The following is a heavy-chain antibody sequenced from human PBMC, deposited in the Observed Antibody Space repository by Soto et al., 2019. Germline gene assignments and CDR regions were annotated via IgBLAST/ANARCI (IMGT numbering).Heavy chain of an antibody. CDR2: IYYSGNT. D-gene: IGHD4-4*01. CDR1: GGSISSGGYY. J-gene: IGHJ6*02. CDR3: AREEGAVTSGGYYYYYGVDV. Sequence: ASETLSLTCTVSGGSISSGGYYWSWIRQHPWKGLEWIGYIYYSGNTYYNPSLKSRLTISVDTSKNQFSLKLTSVTAADTAVYYCAREEGAVTSGGYYYYYGVDVWGQGXTVTVYS. V-gene: IGHV4-31*03.